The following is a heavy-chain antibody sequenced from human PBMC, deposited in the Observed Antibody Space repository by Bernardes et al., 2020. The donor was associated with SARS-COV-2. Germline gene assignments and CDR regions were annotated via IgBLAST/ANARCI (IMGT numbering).Heavy chain of an antibody. CDR3: ASSRRDIVVVPAAIDY. D-gene: IGHD2-2*01. J-gene: IGHJ4*02. Sequence: GGSLRLSCAASGFTFSSYSMNWVRQAPGKGLEWVSSISSSSSYIYYADSVKGRFTISRDNAKNSLYLQMNSLRAEDTAVYYCASSRRDIVVVPAAIDYWGQGTLVTVSS. CDR1: GFTFSSYS. V-gene: IGHV3-21*01. CDR2: ISSSSSYI.